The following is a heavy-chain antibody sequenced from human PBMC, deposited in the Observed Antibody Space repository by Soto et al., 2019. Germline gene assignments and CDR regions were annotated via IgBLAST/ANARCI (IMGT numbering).Heavy chain of an antibody. CDR3: AACGGNYCYDH. Sequence: QVQLVESGGGLVKPGESLRLSCAASGFTFTNYYMSWIRQAPGKGLELLSYISVSGSTIYYADSVKGRFTISRDNAKKSLYLQVNSLRAEDTAMYYCAACGGNYCYDHWGQGTLVTVSS. CDR2: ISVSGSTI. D-gene: IGHD2-21*01. J-gene: IGHJ4*02. CDR1: GFTFTNYY. V-gene: IGHV3-11*01.